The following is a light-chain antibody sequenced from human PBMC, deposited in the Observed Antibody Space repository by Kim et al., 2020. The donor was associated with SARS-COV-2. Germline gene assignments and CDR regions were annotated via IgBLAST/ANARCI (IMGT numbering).Light chain of an antibody. J-gene: IGKJ1*01. CDR1: QTINNLY. V-gene: IGKV3-20*01. Sequence: PGGRATLSCRASQTINNLYLAWYQQKPGQPPRLLIYGASSRATGIPDRFSGSGSGTDFTLTISRLDPEDVAVYYCQQYNTSPTWTFGRGTKVDIK. CDR3: QQYNTSPTWT. CDR2: GAS.